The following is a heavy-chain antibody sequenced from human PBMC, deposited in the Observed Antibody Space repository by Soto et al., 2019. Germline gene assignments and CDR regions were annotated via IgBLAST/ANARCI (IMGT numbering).Heavy chain of an antibody. J-gene: IGHJ4*02. V-gene: IGHV4-31*03. CDR1: GGSISSGGYY. Sequence: QVQLQESGPGLVKPSQTLSLTCTVSGGSISSGGYYWSWIRQHPGKGLEWIGYIYYSGSTYYNPSPKSRVPLSVDTSKNQFSLKLSSVTAADTAVYYCARSGYSYGPNPLLYWGQGTLVTVSS. D-gene: IGHD5-18*01. CDR2: IYYSGST. CDR3: ARSGYSYGPNPLLY.